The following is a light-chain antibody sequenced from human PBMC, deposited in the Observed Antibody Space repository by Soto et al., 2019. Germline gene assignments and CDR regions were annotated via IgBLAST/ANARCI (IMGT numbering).Light chain of an antibody. Sequence: IVLTQSPATLSLSPGERATLSCRASQSVSSYLAWYQQKPGQAPRLLIYDASNRATGIPARFSGSGSGTDFTLTISSLEPEDFAVYYCQQRSNWPPGGTFGQGTKVEIK. CDR3: QQRSNWPPGGT. CDR2: DAS. CDR1: QSVSSY. J-gene: IGKJ1*01. V-gene: IGKV3-11*01.